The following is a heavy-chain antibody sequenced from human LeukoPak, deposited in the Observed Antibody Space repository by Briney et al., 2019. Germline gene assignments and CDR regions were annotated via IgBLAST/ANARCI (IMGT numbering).Heavy chain of an antibody. CDR3: ARGDQVPWNDGIGLLY. CDR1: GYTFTSYA. V-gene: IGHV1-3*01. Sequence: ASVTVSCKASGYTFTSYAIHWVRQAPGQRLEWMGWISAGNGNTKYSQNFQGRVTFISNTSATTAFMELSSLRSEDAAVYYCARGDQVPWNDGIGLLYWGQGTLVTVST. D-gene: IGHD1-1*01. CDR2: ISAGNGNT. J-gene: IGHJ4*02.